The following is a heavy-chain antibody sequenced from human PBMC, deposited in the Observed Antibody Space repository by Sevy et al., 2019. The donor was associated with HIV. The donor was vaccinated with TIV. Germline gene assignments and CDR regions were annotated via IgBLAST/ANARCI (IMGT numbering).Heavy chain of an antibody. V-gene: IGHV4-39*01. D-gene: IGHD3-22*01. J-gene: IGHJ6*02. CDR3: ARLGINSSGYYYDYYYGMDV. Sequence: SETLSLTCTVSGGSISSSSYYWGWVRQPPGKGLEGIGGIHYRGSTYYNPSLKSRVTISVDTSKNQFSLKLSSVTAADTAVYYCARLGINSSGYYYDYYYGMDVWGQGTTVTVSS. CDR1: GGSISSSSYY. CDR2: IHYRGST.